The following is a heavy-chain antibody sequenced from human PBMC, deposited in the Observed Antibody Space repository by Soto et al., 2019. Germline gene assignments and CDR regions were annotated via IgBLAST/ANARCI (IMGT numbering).Heavy chain of an antibody. V-gene: IGHV4-59*01. J-gene: IGHJ4*02. CDR1: GGSISSYY. CDR3: ARGGYSSGWFWVFEY. D-gene: IGHD6-19*01. CDR2: FYYSGNT. Sequence: SETLSLTCIVSGGSISSYYWSGIRQPPGKGLEWIGYFYYSGNTNYNPSLKSRVTISVDTSKNQFSLKLSSVTAADTAVYYCARGGYSSGWFWVFEYWGQGTLVTVSS.